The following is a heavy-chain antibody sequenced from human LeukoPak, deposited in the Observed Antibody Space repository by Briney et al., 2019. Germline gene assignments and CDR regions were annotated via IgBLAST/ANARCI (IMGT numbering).Heavy chain of an antibody. J-gene: IGHJ4*02. CDR3: ARTKWELPQGFDY. CDR2: IIPIFGTA. CDR1: GGTFSSYA. D-gene: IGHD1-26*01. V-gene: IGHV1-69*05. Sequence: GSSVKVSCKASGGTFSSYAISWVRQAPGQGLEWMGGIIPIFGTANYAQKFQGRVTITTDESTSTAYMELSSLRSEDTAVYYCARTKWELPQGFDYWGQGTLVTVSS.